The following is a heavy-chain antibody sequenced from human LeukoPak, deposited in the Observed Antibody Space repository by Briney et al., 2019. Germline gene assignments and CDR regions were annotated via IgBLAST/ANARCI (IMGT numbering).Heavy chain of an antibody. V-gene: IGHV3-23*01. CDR1: GFNVSTNH. CDR3: ATRTTTNPLYYFDY. J-gene: IGHJ4*02. CDR2: ISSSGGST. D-gene: IGHD2/OR15-2a*01. Sequence: GGSLRLSCAASGFNVSTNHMIWVRQAPGKGLEWVSVISSSGGSTYYADSVKGRFTISRDNSKNTLYLQMNSLRAEDTAVYYCATRTTTNPLYYFDYWGQGTLVTVSS.